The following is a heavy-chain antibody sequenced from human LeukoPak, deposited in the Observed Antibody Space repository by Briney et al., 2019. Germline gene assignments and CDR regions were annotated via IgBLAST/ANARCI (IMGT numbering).Heavy chain of an antibody. J-gene: IGHJ4*02. CDR2: ISGGGVNT. Sequence: GGSLRLSCAASGFTFSSYVMSWVRQAPGKGLEWVSGISGGGVNTYYADSVKGRFTISRDNSKNTLHLQMNSLRAEDTAVYYCAKRQSNSWYTYFDYWGQGTLVTVSS. CDR3: AKRQSNSWYTYFDY. V-gene: IGHV3-23*01. D-gene: IGHD6-13*01. CDR1: GFTFSSYV.